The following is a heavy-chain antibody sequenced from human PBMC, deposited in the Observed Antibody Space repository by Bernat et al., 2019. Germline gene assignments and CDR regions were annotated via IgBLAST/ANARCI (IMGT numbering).Heavy chain of an antibody. CDR2: IQNDGSDK. Sequence: QVQLVESGGGVVQPGGSLRLSCTASGFTFSTYSLHWVRQAPDKGLEWVAFIQNDGSDKYYADFVKGRFTISRDNSKKTLYLQMNSLRTEDTAVYYCVKGGFYNYWPLFDYWGQGTLVTVSS. D-gene: IGHD1-1*01. V-gene: IGHV3-30*02. J-gene: IGHJ4*02. CDR1: GFTFSTYS. CDR3: VKGGFYNYWPLFDY.